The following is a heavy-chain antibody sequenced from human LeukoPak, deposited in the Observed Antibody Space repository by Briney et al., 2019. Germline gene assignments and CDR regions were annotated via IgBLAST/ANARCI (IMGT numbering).Heavy chain of an antibody. J-gene: IGHJ5*02. V-gene: IGHV4-39*07. Sequence: SETLSLTCTVSGGSISSSSYYWGWIRQPPGKGLEWIGSIYYSGSTNYNPSLRSRVTISVDTSKNQFSLKLSSVTAADTAVYYCARGYSYYDILTGYSTWGQGTLVTVSS. CDR3: ARGYSYYDILTGYST. CDR2: IYYSGST. CDR1: GGSISSSSYY. D-gene: IGHD3-9*01.